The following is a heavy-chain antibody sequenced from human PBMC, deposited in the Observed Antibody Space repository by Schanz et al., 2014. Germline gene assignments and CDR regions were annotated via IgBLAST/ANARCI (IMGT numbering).Heavy chain of an antibody. CDR2: IFYDGSEK. D-gene: IGHD2-8*02. Sequence: QVQLMESGGGVVQPGGSLRLSCAASGFTFSTYGMHWVRQAPGKGLEWVSYIFYDGSEKFYSDSVKGRFTISRDNSKNTLYLEMNSLRVEDTAVSYCAEYRTGTFSIGGDFDYWGQGPLVTVSS. CDR3: AEYRTGTFSIGGDFDY. J-gene: IGHJ4*02. CDR1: GFTFSTYG. V-gene: IGHV3-30*02.